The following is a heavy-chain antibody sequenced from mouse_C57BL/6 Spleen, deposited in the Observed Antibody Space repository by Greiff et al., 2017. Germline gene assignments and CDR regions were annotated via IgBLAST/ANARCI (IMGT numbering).Heavy chain of an antibody. D-gene: IGHD6-1*01. Sequence: DVQLQESGGGLVQPGGSMKLSCVASGFTFSNYWMNWVRQSPEKGLEWVAQIRLKSDNYATHYAESVKGRFTISRDDSKSSVYLQMNNLRAEDTGIYYCTGSLEAYWGQGTLVTVSA. J-gene: IGHJ3*01. CDR3: TGSLEAY. CDR1: GFTFSNYW. CDR2: IRLKSDNYAT. V-gene: IGHV6-3*01.